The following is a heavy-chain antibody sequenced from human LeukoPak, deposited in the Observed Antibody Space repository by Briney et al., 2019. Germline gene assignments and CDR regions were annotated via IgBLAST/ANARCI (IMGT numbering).Heavy chain of an antibody. V-gene: IGHV4-39*01. J-gene: IGHJ4*02. CDR3: ARSRGVATPVDS. CDR1: GAYISSRSHY. Sequence: SETLSLTCTVSGAYISSRSHYWGWIRQPPGKGLEWIGSIYYSGSTYYNPSLKSRVTISVDTSKNQFSLKVSSVTAADTAVYYCARSRGVATPVDSWGQGTLVTVSS. D-gene: IGHD5-12*01. CDR2: IYYSGST.